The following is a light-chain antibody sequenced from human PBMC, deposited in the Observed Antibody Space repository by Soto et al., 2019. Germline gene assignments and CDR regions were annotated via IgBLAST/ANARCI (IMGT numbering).Light chain of an antibody. CDR3: QQYGSSPYT. CDR2: GAS. CDR1: QSVSCNY. Sequence: EIVWTQSPGTLSLSPGERAALSCKASQSVSCNYLAWYQQKPGQAPRLLIYGASSRATGIPDRFSGTGSGTDFTLTISRLEPEDFAVYYCQQYGSSPYTFGQGTKLEIK. J-gene: IGKJ2*01. V-gene: IGKV3-20*01.